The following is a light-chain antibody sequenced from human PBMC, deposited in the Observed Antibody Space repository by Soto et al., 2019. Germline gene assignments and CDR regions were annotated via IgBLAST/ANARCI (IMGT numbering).Light chain of an antibody. V-gene: IGLV2-8*01. Sequence: QSALTQPPSASGSPGQSVTISCTGTGSDVGGYNYVSWYQHHPGKAPKLMLYEVSTRPSGVPDRFSGSKSGNTASLTVSGLQAEDEADDYCSSYAGSNSDVVFGGGTKLTVL. CDR2: EVS. J-gene: IGLJ2*01. CDR1: GSDVGGYNY. CDR3: SSYAGSNSDVV.